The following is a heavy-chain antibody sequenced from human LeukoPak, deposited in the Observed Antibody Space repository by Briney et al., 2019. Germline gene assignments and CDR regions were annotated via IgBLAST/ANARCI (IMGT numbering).Heavy chain of an antibody. CDR3: ARSRAFNSGAFDP. D-gene: IGHD1-26*01. CDR2: IYNGVNT. CDR1: GATVSSASY. Sequence: SETLSLTCTVSGATVSSASYWSWIRQPPGKGVEWIAHIYNGVNTNYNPSLKSRVTISVDTSKNQFSLRLNSVTAADTAVYYCARSRAFNSGAFDPWGQGSLVTVSS. V-gene: IGHV4-61*01. J-gene: IGHJ5*02.